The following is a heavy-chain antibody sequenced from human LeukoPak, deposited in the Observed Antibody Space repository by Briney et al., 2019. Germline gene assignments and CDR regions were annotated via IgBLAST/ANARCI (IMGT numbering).Heavy chain of an antibody. CDR3: VRGVGDGDGDY. CDR1: GFTFSSYS. Sequence: GGSLRLPCAASGFTFSSYSMNWVRQAPGKGLEWVSSISSSGNYIYYADSLKGRFTISRDNAKNSLYLQMNSLRAEDTAVYYCVRGVGDGDGDYWGQGTLVTVSS. CDR2: ISSSGNYI. D-gene: IGHD4-17*01. V-gene: IGHV3-21*01. J-gene: IGHJ4*02.